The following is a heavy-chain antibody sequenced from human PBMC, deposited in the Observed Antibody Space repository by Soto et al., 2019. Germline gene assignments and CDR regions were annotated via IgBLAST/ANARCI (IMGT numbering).Heavy chain of an antibody. V-gene: IGHV1-3*01. CDR1: GYTFTSYA. Sequence: GASVKVSCKASGYTFTSYAMHWVRQAPGQRLEWMGWINAGNGNTKYSQKFQGRVTITRDTSASTACMELSSLRSEDTAVYYCARGIISDFWSXYYTSHGLYGSHYGMDVWGRGTTVTVSS. CDR3: ARGIISDFWSXYYTSHGLYGSHYGMDV. J-gene: IGHJ6*02. D-gene: IGHD3-3*01. CDR2: INAGNGNT.